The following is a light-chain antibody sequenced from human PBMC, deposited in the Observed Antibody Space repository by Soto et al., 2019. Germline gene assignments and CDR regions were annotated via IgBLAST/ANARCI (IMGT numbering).Light chain of an antibody. V-gene: IGKV3-15*01. CDR2: GAS. CDR3: QHYNNWPFT. J-gene: IGKJ2*01. CDR1: QSVSSN. Sequence: EIVMTQSPATRSVSPGERSTLSVRASQSVSSNLAWYQHKPGQAPTLLIFGASASATGIPARFSGSGSGTEFTLTISSLQSEDFAVYYCQHYNNWPFTFGQGPKLEIK.